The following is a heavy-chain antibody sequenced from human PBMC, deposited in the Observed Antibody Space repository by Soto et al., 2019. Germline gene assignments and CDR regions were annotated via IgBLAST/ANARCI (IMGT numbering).Heavy chain of an antibody. Sequence: QVQLVQSGAEMKRPGASVILSCKASGYIFTTYSIHWVRQTAGQGLEWMAKVDPRDGSTGYEQKFRGRVSMTWDTSTGTVSMEVSSLTSDDTATYYCARVRSSGREFDYWGQGTQVTGSS. J-gene: IGHJ4*02. D-gene: IGHD6-25*01. V-gene: IGHV1-46*01. CDR2: VDPRDGST. CDR1: GYIFTTYS. CDR3: ARVRSSGREFDY.